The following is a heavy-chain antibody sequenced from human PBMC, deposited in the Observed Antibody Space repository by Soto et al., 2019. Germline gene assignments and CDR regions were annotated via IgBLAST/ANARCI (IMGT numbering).Heavy chain of an antibody. CDR2: ISGSGGST. V-gene: IGHV3-23*01. J-gene: IGHJ6*02. Sequence: PGGSLRLSCAASGFTFSSYAVSWVRQAPGKGLEWVSAISGSGGSTYYADSVKGRFTISRDNSKNTLYLQMNSLRAEDTAVYYCAKGRVGASHYYGMDVWGQGTTVTVSS. D-gene: IGHD1-26*01. CDR1: GFTFSSYA. CDR3: AKGRVGASHYYGMDV.